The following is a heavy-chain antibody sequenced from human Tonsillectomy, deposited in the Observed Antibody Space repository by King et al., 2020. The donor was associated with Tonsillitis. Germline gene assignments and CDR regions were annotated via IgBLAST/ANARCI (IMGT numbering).Heavy chain of an antibody. V-gene: IGHV3-30*02. CDR3: DFIDYGDYQGGDY. J-gene: IGHJ4*02. D-gene: IGHD4-17*01. CDR2: IRYDGSNK. CDR1: GFTFSSYG. Sequence: VQLVESGGGVVQPGGSLRLSCAASGFTFSSYGMHWVRQAPGKGLEWVAFIRYDGSNKYYADSVKGRFTISRYNSKNTLYLQMNSLTAEDTAVYYCDFIDYGDYQGGDYWGQGTLVTVSS.